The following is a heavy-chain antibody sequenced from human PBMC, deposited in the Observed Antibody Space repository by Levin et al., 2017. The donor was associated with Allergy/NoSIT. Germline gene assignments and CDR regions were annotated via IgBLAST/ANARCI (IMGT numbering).Heavy chain of an antibody. CDR2: ISSSSSTI. Sequence: TGGSLRLSCAASGFTFSSYSMNWVRQAPGKGLEWVSYISSSSSTIYYADSVKGRFTISRDNAKNSLYLQMNSLRDEDTAVYYCARDSLWFGDHPPDYWGQGTLVTVSS. D-gene: IGHD3-10*01. CDR3: ARDSLWFGDHPPDY. J-gene: IGHJ4*02. CDR1: GFTFSSYS. V-gene: IGHV3-48*02.